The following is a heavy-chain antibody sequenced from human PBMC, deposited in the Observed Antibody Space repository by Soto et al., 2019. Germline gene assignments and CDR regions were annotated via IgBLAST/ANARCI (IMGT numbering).Heavy chain of an antibody. CDR2: ISSSSSYI. J-gene: IGHJ6*02. CDR1: GFTFSSYS. CDR3: ALTRSPDYYYYGMDV. V-gene: IGHV3-21*01. Sequence: GGSLRLSCAASGFTFSSYSMNWVRQAPGKGLEWVSSISSSSSYIYYADSVKGRFTISRDNAKNSLYLQMNSLRAEDTAVYYCALTRSPDYYYYGMDVWGQGTTVTVSS. D-gene: IGHD2-2*01.